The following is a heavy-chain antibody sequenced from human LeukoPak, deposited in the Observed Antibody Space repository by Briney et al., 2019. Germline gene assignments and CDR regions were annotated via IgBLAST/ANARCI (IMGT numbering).Heavy chain of an antibody. J-gene: IGHJ4*02. Sequence: GGSLRLSCAASGFTFSSYAMSWVRQAPGKGLEWVSAISGSGGSTYYADSVKGRFTISRDNSKNTLYLQMNSLRAEDTAVYYCAEDRLNRGATLDYWGQGTLVTVSS. CDR3: AEDRLNRGATLDY. CDR2: ISGSGGST. CDR1: GFTFSSYA. D-gene: IGHD1-26*01. V-gene: IGHV3-23*01.